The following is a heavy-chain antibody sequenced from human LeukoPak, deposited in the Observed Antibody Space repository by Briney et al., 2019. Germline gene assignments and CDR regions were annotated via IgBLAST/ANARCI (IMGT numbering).Heavy chain of an antibody. D-gene: IGHD5-18*01. Sequence: PGGSLRLSCAASGFTFSSYGMHGGREAPGKGVEWGAVIWYDGSNKYYADSVTGRVTISRDNSKNTPYLQQNSMRAEDTAVYYCARESSYWVSWDYWRQAALATVSS. J-gene: IGHJ4*02. V-gene: IGHV3-33*01. CDR2: IWYDGSNK. CDR3: ARESSYWVSWDY. CDR1: GFTFSSYG.